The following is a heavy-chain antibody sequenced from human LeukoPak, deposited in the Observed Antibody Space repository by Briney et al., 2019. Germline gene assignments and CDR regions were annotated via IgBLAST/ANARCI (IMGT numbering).Heavy chain of an antibody. V-gene: IGHV3-7*01. J-gene: IGHJ6*03. CDR1: EFTFSSYW. Sequence: GSLRLSCAASEFTFSSYWMSWVRQAPGKGLEWVANIEEDGSEKYYVDSVKGRFTISRDNAKNSLYLQMSSLRAEDTAVYYCARDQRYYYDSSGASLYYYYYMDVWGKGTTVTVSS. CDR2: IEEDGSEK. CDR3: ARDQRYYYDSSGASLYYYYYMDV. D-gene: IGHD3-22*01.